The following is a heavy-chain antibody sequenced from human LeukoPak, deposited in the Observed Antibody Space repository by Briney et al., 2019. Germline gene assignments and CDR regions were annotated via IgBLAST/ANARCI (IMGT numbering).Heavy chain of an antibody. CDR1: GYTFTGYY. D-gene: IGHD3-10*01. Sequence: ASAKVSCKASGYTFTGYYMHWVRQAPGQGLEWMGWINPNSGGTNYAQKFQGRVTMTRDTSISTAYMELSRLRSDDAAVYYCARDLGLQRRLWFGELTYYFDYWGQGTLVTVSS. CDR3: ARDLGLQRRLWFGELTYYFDY. V-gene: IGHV1-2*02. J-gene: IGHJ4*02. CDR2: INPNSGGT.